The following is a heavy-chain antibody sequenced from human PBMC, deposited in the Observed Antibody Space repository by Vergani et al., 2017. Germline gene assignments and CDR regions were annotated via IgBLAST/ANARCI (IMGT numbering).Heavy chain of an antibody. CDR2: IIPILGIA. Sequence: QVQLVQSGAEVKKPGASVKVSCKASGYTFTSYGISWVRQAPGQGLEWMGRIIPILGIANYAQKFQGRVTITADKSTSTAYMELSSLRSEDTAVYYCASAPNVQLERTKYAFDIWGQGTMVTVSS. D-gene: IGHD1-1*01. V-gene: IGHV1-69*04. J-gene: IGHJ3*02. CDR1: GYTFTSYG. CDR3: ASAPNVQLERTKYAFDI.